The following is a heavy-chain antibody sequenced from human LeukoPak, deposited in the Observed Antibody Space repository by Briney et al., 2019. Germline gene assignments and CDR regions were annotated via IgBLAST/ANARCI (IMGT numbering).Heavy chain of an antibody. Sequence: GGSLRLSCAASGFTFSSYGIHWVRQAPGKGLEWVTFIRHDGANQHYGDSVKGRFTISRDNSKNTLYLQMNSLRAEDTAVYYCAENGGIYDYVWGSYRYYFDYWGQGTLVTVSS. V-gene: IGHV3-30*02. CDR3: AENGGIYDYVWGSYRYYFDY. CDR1: GFTFSSYG. J-gene: IGHJ4*02. CDR2: IRHDGANQ. D-gene: IGHD3-16*02.